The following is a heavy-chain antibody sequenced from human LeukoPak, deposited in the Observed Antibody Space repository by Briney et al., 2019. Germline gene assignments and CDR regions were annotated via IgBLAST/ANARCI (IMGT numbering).Heavy chain of an antibody. V-gene: IGHV3-23*01. Sequence: GGSLRLSCAASGFTFSSYAMSWVRQAPGKGLEWVSAISGSGGSTYYADSVKGRFTISRDNSKNTLYLQMNSLRAEDTAVYYCAKKALGVYYGGYPYFDYWGQGTLVTVSS. CDR1: GFTFSSYA. J-gene: IGHJ4*02. D-gene: IGHD4-17*01. CDR2: ISGSGGST. CDR3: AKKALGVYYGGYPYFDY.